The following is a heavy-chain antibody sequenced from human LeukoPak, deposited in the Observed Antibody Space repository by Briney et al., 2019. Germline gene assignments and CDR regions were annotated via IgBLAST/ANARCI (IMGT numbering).Heavy chain of an antibody. J-gene: IGHJ4*02. V-gene: IGHV3-23*01. D-gene: IGHD3-10*01. Sequence: GGSLRLSCAASGFTFSSYWMSWVRQAPGKGLEWVSGISGSGDNTYYADSVKGRFTISRDNSKNTLYVQVNSLGTEDTAAYYCAKDLLGGSGSYPLFYFDYWGQGTLVTVSS. CDR3: AKDLLGGSGSYPLFYFDY. CDR1: GFTFSSYW. CDR2: ISGSGDNT.